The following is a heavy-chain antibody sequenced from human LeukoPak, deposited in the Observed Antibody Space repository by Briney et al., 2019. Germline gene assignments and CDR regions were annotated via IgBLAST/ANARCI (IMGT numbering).Heavy chain of an antibody. CDR2: IYPGDSDT. Sequence: GESPKISCKGSGYSFTSYWIGWVRQMPGKGLEWMGIIYPGDSDTRYSPSFQGQVTISADKSISTAYLQWSSLKASDTAMYYCARTYYDFWSGYNYFDYWGQGTLVTVSS. CDR3: ARTYYDFWSGYNYFDY. CDR1: GYSFTSYW. D-gene: IGHD3-3*01. V-gene: IGHV5-51*01. J-gene: IGHJ4*02.